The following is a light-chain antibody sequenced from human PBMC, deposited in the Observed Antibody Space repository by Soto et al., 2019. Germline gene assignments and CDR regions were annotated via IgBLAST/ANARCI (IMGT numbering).Light chain of an antibody. V-gene: IGKV3-11*01. CDR3: QQRSNWRIT. Sequence: EIVLTQSPATLSLSPGERATLSCRASQSVSSYLAWYQQKPGQAPRLLIYDASNRATGIPARFSGRGSGTDFTLTISSLGPEDFAVYYRQQRSNWRITFGQGTRLHIK. CDR2: DAS. CDR1: QSVSSY. J-gene: IGKJ5*01.